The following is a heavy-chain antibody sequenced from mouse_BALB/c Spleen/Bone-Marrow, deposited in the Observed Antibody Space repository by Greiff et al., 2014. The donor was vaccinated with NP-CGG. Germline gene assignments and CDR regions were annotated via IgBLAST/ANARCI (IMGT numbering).Heavy chain of an antibody. V-gene: IGHV14-3*02. J-gene: IGHJ3*01. CDR2: IDPANGNT. Sequence: VQLQQSGAELVKPGASVKLSCTTSGFNIKDTYIHWVKQRPEQGLEWIGRIDPANGNTKYDSEFQGKATITADTSSNTAYLRLSSLTSEDTAVYSCAHDAPFAYWGQGTLVTVSA. CDR1: GFNIKDTY. CDR3: AHDAPFAY. D-gene: IGHD2-3*01.